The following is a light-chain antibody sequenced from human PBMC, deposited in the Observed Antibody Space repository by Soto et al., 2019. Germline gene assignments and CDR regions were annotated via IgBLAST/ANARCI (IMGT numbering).Light chain of an antibody. J-gene: IGKJ5*01. V-gene: IGKV3-11*01. CDR2: DAS. Sequence: EIVLRQSPATLSLSPGERATLSCRASQSVRTYLAWYQVKPGQAPRLLIYDASRRASGVPARFSGSGSGTDFTLNISSLEHEEFALNYCQQRITKDRNSVVQGTRLEIK. CDR1: QSVRTY. CDR3: QQRITKDRNS.